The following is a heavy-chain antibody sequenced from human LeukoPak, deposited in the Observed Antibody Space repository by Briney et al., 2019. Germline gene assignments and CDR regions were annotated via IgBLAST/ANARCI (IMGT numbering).Heavy chain of an antibody. D-gene: IGHD6-19*01. CDR1: GFTFSTYW. CDR2: INGDGSST. V-gene: IGHV3-74*01. CDR3: ARGVAVAGMDV. Sequence: PGGSLRLSCAASGFTFSTYWMYWVRQAPGKGLVWVSHINGDGSSTSYADSVKGRFTISRDNAKNTLYLQMNSLRAEDTAVYYCARGVAVAGMDVWGKGTTVIVSS. J-gene: IGHJ6*04.